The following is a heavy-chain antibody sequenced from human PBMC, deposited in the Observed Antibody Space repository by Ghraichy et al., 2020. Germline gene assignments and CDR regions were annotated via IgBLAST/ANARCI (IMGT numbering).Heavy chain of an antibody. Sequence: GGSLRLSCAASGFTFSYFGMHWVRQAPGKGLEWVAVIWHDGTKEYYADSVKGRFTISRDNSKDTLYLTMNNLRAEDTAVYYCARELLYDGVSYYYGLDVWGQGTTVTGSS. CDR1: GFTFSYFG. CDR3: ARELLYDGVSYYYGLDV. D-gene: IGHD2-8*01. CDR2: IWHDGTKE. J-gene: IGHJ6*02. V-gene: IGHV3-33*08.